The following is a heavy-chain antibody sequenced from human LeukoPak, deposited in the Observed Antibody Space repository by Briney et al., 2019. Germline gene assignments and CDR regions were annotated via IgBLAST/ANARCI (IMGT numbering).Heavy chain of an antibody. V-gene: IGHV3-21*01. Sequence: PGGSLRLSCAASGFTFSSYSMNWVRQAPGTALEWVSSISSSSSYIYYADSVKGRFTISRDNAKNSLYLQMNSLRAEDTAVYYCARDYEQWLVYGWFDPWGQGTLVTVSS. CDR1: GFTFSSYS. J-gene: IGHJ5*02. CDR3: ARDYEQWLVYGWFDP. CDR2: ISSSSSYI. D-gene: IGHD6-19*01.